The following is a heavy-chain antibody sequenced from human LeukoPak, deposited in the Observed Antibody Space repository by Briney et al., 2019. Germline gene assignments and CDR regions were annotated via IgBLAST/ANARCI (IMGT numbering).Heavy chain of an antibody. D-gene: IGHD3-10*01. CDR1: GGSFSGYY. V-gene: IGHV4-34*01. CDR2: INHSGST. Sequence: SETLSLTCAVYGGSFSGYYWSWIRQPPGRGLEWIGEINHSGSTNYNPSLKSRVTISVDTSKNQFSLKLSSVTAADTAVYYCASTYYGSGSYSSTPFDIWGQGTMVTVSS. CDR3: ASTYYGSGSYSSTPFDI. J-gene: IGHJ3*02.